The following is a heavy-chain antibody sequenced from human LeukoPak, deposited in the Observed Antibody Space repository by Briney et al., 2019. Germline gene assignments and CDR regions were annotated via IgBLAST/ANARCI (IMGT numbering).Heavy chain of an antibody. V-gene: IGHV1-3*01. CDR1: GYTFSSYD. CDR3: ATNYHSITIFGVVRGPFVY. D-gene: IGHD3-3*01. CDR2: NNAGDGDT. Sequence: GASVKVSCKASGYTFSSYDIQWVRQAPGQRLEWMGWNNAGDGDTKYSQRFQGRVTITRDTSASTAYMELSSLRAEDTAVYYCATNYHSITIFGVVRGPFVYWGQGTLVTVSS. J-gene: IGHJ4*02.